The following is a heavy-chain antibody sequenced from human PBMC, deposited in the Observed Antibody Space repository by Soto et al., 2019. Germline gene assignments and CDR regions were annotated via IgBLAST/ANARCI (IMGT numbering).Heavy chain of an antibody. CDR2: IYHSGRT. D-gene: IGHD3-3*01. Sequence: SEPLSLHCSVSGGSISSNKWWSSVRQAPGKGLEWIGEIYHSGRTSYNPSLRSRVTMPVDKSKNQFSLIVTSVTAADTAVYYCTKDGSGHPYYSDNWGPGNLVTVSS. CDR3: TKDGSGHPYYSDN. V-gene: IGHV4-4*02. CDR1: GGSISSNKW. J-gene: IGHJ4*02.